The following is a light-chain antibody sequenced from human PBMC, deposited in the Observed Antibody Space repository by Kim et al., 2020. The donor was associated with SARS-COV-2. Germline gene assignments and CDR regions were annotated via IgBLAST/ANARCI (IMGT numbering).Light chain of an antibody. CDR2: GAS. CDR3: QQYNNWPGT. V-gene: IGKV3-15*01. J-gene: IGKJ1*01. Sequence: VAPGERGTLSCSASQSVSSNFAWYQQKPGQAPSLLIYGASTRATGIPARFSGSGSGTEFTLTISSLQSEDFAVYYCQQYNNWPGTFGQGTKVEIK. CDR1: QSVSSN.